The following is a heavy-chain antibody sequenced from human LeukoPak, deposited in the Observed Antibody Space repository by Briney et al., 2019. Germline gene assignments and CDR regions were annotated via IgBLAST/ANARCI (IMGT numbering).Heavy chain of an antibody. CDR1: GVSISNYY. D-gene: IGHD3-22*01. CDR3: ARDKWADSSGYPWADAFDI. Sequence: SETLSLTCTVSGVSISNYYWSWIRQSAGKGLEWIGPIQTSGGTNYNPSLKSRVTISVDTSKNQFSLNLTSVTAADTAIYYCARDKWADSSGYPWADAFDIWGQGIMVTVSS. J-gene: IGHJ3*02. CDR2: IQTSGGT. V-gene: IGHV4-4*07.